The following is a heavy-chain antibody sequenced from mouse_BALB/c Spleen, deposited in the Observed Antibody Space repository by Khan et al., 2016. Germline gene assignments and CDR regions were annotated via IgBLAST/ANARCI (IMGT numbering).Heavy chain of an antibody. CDR1: GYTFTNYG. D-gene: IGHD1-1*01. CDR2: INTYSGES. V-gene: IGHV9-3-1*01. Sequence: QIQLVQSGPEPKKPGKTVKISCKASGYTFTNYGMNWVKQAPGKGLKWMGWINTYSGESTYADDFKGRFAFSLETSANTAYLQINNLKNEDTATYFSAIYRYYYGSSRYFDVWGAGTTVTVSS. CDR3: AIYRYYYGSSRYFDV. J-gene: IGHJ1*01.